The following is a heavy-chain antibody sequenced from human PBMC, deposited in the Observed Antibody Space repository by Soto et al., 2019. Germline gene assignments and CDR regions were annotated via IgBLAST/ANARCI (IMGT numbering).Heavy chain of an antibody. CDR2: INPSGGST. V-gene: IGHV1-46*01. Sequence: ASVKVSCKASGYTFTSYYMHWVRQAPGQGLEWMGIINPSGGSTSYAQKFQGRVTMTRDASTSTVYMELSSLRSEDTAVYYCARDPPLRFSPNPGDRFDYWGQGTLVTVSS. CDR3: ARDPPLRFSPNPGDRFDY. CDR1: GYTFTSYY. J-gene: IGHJ4*02. D-gene: IGHD3-3*01.